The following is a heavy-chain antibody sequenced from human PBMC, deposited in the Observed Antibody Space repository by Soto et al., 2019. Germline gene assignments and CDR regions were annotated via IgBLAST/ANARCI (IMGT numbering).Heavy chain of an antibody. V-gene: IGHV3-30-3*01. Sequence: QVQLVESGGGVVQPGRSQRLSCAASGFTFSNYVMHWVRQAPGKGLEWVAVISHDGYNKYYADSVKGRFTISRDSSKNTLYLQMNTLRVEDTAVYSCARDSGSSWYFGMDVWGQGTTVTVSS. CDR3: ARDSGSSWYFGMDV. J-gene: IGHJ6*02. CDR2: ISHDGYNK. CDR1: GFTFSNYV. D-gene: IGHD6-13*01.